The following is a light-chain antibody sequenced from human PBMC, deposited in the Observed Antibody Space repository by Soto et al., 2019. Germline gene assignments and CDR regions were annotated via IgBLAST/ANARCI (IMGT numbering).Light chain of an antibody. J-gene: IGKJ2*01. Sequence: EIVMTQSPATLSVSPGERATLSCRASQTVSSYLAWYQQKPGQAPRLLIYGAPTRATGIPARFSGSGSGTEFTLTISSLQSEDFAVYFCQQYHNWPGYTFGQGTKLEIK. CDR1: QTVSSY. V-gene: IGKV3-15*01. CDR3: QQYHNWPGYT. CDR2: GAP.